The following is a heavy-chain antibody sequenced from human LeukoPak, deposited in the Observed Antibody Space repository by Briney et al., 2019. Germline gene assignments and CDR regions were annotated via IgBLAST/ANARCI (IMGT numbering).Heavy chain of an antibody. D-gene: IGHD4-17*01. CDR2: IWYDGSNK. J-gene: IGHJ4*02. CDR1: GFTFSSYG. Sequence: GRSLRLSCAASGFTFSSYGMHWVRQAPGKGLEWVAVIWYDGSNKYYADSVKGRFTISRDNSKNTLYLQMNSLRAEDTAVYYCAKAPPRSYYFDYWGQGTLVTVSS. V-gene: IGHV3-33*06. CDR3: AKAPPRSYYFDY.